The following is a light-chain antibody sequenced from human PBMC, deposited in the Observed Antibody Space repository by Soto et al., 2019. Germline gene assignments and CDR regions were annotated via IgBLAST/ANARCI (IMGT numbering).Light chain of an antibody. Sequence: QSALTQPPSASGSPGQSVTISCTGTSSDIGGYNYVSWYQQHPGKAPKLMIFEVNKRPSGVPDRFSGSKSGNTASLTVSGLQAEDEAYYYCSSFAGSNNFGVFGPGTKLTVL. CDR1: SSDIGGYNY. J-gene: IGLJ1*01. CDR3: SSFAGSNNFGV. CDR2: EVN. V-gene: IGLV2-8*01.